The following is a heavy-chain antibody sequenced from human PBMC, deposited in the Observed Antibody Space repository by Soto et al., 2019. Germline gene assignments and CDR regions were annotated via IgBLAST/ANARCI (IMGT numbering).Heavy chain of an antibody. CDR1: GFTFNIYW. J-gene: IGHJ4*02. CDR2: IDNDGSAT. V-gene: IGHV3-74*01. CDR3: ARDNWNSY. Sequence: GSLRLSCVASGFTFNIYWMHWVRQAPGKGLEWVSRIDNDGSATTYADSVKGRFTISRDNAKNTLFLQMNTLRVDDTAVYYCARDNWNSYWGQGTLVPVSS. D-gene: IGHD1-1*01.